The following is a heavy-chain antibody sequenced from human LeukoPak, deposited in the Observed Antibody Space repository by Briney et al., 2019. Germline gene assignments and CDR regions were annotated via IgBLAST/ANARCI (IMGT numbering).Heavy chain of an antibody. D-gene: IGHD6-13*01. J-gene: IGHJ4*02. Sequence: PSGTLSLTCAVSGGSISSGNWWSWVRQPPGKGLEWIGEIYHSGSTNYNPSLKSRVTISVDKSKNQFSLKLSSVTAADTAVYYCASSARRAAGTPLFDYWGQGTLVTVSS. V-gene: IGHV4-4*02. CDR1: GGSISSGNW. CDR3: ASSARRAAGTPLFDY. CDR2: IYHSGST.